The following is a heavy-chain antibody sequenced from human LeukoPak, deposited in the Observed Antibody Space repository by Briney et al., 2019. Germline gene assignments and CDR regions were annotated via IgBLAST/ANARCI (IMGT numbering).Heavy chain of an antibody. D-gene: IGHD5-12*01. CDR2: TYPGDSDT. CDR1: GYSFTNYW. V-gene: IGHV5-51*01. J-gene: IGHJ4*02. Sequence: GESLKISCKASGYSFTNYWIGWVRQMPGKGLEWMGITYPGDSDTKYSPSFQGQVTLSADKSINNAYLQWSSLRASDTAMYYCARQGTIVAGTLGTTFDYWGQGTLLTVSS. CDR3: ARQGTIVAGTLGTTFDY.